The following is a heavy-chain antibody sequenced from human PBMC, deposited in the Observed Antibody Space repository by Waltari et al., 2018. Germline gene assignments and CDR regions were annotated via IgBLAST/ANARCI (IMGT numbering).Heavy chain of an antibody. CDR3: ARSRWLHNPGYFDL. J-gene: IGHJ2*01. Sequence: QVQLVQSGAEVKKPGSSVKVSCKASGDTFSSYAISWVRQAPGQGLEWMGWIIPIFGTANYAQKFQGRVTITTDESTSTAYMELSSLRSEDTAVYYCARSRWLHNPGYFDLWGRGTLVTVSS. D-gene: IGHD5-12*01. CDR2: IIPIFGTA. CDR1: GDTFSSYA. V-gene: IGHV1-69*05.